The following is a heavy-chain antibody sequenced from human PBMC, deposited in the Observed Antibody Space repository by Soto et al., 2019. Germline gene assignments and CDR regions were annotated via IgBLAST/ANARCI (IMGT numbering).Heavy chain of an antibody. Sequence: PSETLSLTCTVSGGSISGYYWSWIRQPPGKGLEYIGYIYYSGSTNYSPSLKSRVTISVDTSKNQFSLKLTSVTAADTAIYYCARGKDIILMTMDVWGQGTTVTVSS. CDR1: GGSISGYY. D-gene: IGHD2-8*01. V-gene: IGHV4-59*01. CDR3: ARGKDIILMTMDV. CDR2: IYYSGST. J-gene: IGHJ6*02.